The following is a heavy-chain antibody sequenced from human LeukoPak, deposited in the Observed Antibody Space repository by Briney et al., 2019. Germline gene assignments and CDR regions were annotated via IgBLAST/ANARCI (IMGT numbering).Heavy chain of an antibody. J-gene: IGHJ6*03. V-gene: IGHV4-30-4*07. Sequence: SETLSLTCAVSGGSISSGGYSWGWLRQPPGKGLEWIGYIHYSGSTYYNPSLKSRFTITVDTSKTQFSLKLTSVTAADTAVYYCARVDKGNYHYMDVWGKGPRSPSP. CDR1: GGSISSGGYS. D-gene: IGHD2-2*03. CDR3: ARVDKGNYHYMDV. CDR2: IHYSGST.